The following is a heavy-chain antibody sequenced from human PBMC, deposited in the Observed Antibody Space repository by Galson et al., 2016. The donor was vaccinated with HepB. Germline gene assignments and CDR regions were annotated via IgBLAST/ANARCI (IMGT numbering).Heavy chain of an antibody. V-gene: IGHV3-30*04. Sequence: SLRLSCAGSGFTFSSHSIYWVRQAPGKGLEGVAIISFDGVTKYYGDSVTGRFTVSRDNSESAVYLQMNSLTAEDTAVYYCTRGNQGLCSGGPRQKLDLWGQGTLVIVSS. CDR2: ISFDGVTK. J-gene: IGHJ5*02. CDR3: TRGNQGLCSGGPRQKLDL. D-gene: IGHD2-15*01. CDR1: GFTFSSHS.